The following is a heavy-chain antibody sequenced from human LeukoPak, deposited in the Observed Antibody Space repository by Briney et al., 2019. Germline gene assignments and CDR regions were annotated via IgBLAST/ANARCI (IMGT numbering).Heavy chain of an antibody. V-gene: IGHV3-48*03. CDR1: GFTFSSYE. CDR2: ISRSGNSI. D-gene: IGHD5-12*01. CDR3: ARPYSAYAFDY. Sequence: GGSPRLSCAASGFTFSSYEMNWVRQAPGKGLEWLSYISRSGNSIFYADSVKGRFTISRDNAKNSLYLQMNSLRAEDTAVYYCARPYSAYAFDYWGQGTLVTVSS. J-gene: IGHJ4*02.